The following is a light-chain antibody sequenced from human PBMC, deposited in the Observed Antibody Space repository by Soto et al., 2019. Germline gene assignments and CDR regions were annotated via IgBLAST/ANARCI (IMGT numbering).Light chain of an antibody. CDR1: QSVLYSSNNKNY. CDR3: QQYYSTPLT. Sequence: DIVMTQSPDSLAVSLGERATINCKSSQSVLYSSNNKNYLAWYQQKPGQPPKLLIYWASTRESGVPDRFSGGGSGTDFTLTSSSLQAEDVAVYYCQQYYSTPLTFGGGTKVEIK. J-gene: IGKJ4*01. CDR2: WAS. V-gene: IGKV4-1*01.